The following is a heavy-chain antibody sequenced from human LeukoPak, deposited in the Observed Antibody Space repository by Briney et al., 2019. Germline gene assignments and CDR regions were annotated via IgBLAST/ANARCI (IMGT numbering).Heavy chain of an antibody. D-gene: IGHD3-22*01. J-gene: IGHJ3*02. CDR3: ARLVDYDNSGDPDIFDI. CDR1: SGFISSYY. Sequence: SETLSLTCIVSSGFISSYYWSWIRQTPGKGLEWIAFINYSGRIKYNPSLQSRVSISLDTSKNHFSLQLRSVMAADTAVYYCARLVDYDNSGDPDIFDIWGQGAIVSIS. CDR2: INYSGRI. V-gene: IGHV4-59*01.